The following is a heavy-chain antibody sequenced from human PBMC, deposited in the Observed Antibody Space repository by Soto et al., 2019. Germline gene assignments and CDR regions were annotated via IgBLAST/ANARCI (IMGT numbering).Heavy chain of an antibody. CDR3: ARESRFLEWLSLNWFDP. CDR1: GLALSSYS. V-gene: IGHV3-21*01. Sequence: PGGSLRLSCAVSGLALSSYSIAWVRQAPGKGLEWVSFTFNYAGRLYYADSVKGRFAISRDDAKNSVYLQMNSLRAEDTAVYYCARESRFLEWLSLNWFDPWGQGTLVTVSS. J-gene: IGHJ5*02. CDR2: TFNYAGRL. D-gene: IGHD3-3*01.